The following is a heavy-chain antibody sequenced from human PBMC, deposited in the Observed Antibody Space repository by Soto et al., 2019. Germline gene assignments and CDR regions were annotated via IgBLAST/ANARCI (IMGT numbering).Heavy chain of an antibody. V-gene: IGHV1-24*01. Sequence: ASVKVSCKVSGYTLTELSMHWVRQAPGKGLEWMGGFDPEDGETIYAQKFQGRVTMTEDTSTDTAYMELSSLRSEDTAAYYCAALTGLTNYYDSSGPDYWGQGTLVTVSS. CDR3: AALTGLTNYYDSSGPDY. CDR1: GYTLTELS. D-gene: IGHD3-22*01. J-gene: IGHJ4*02. CDR2: FDPEDGET.